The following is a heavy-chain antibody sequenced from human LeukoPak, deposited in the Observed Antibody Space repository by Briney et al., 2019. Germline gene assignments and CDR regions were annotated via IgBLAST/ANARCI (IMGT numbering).Heavy chain of an antibody. V-gene: IGHV1-18*01. CDR1: GYTFTSYG. D-gene: IGHD3-10*01. Sequence: ASVKVSCKASGYTFTSYGISWVRQAPGQGLEWMGWISAYNGNTNYAQELQGRVTMTTDTSTSTAYMELRSLRSDDTAVYYCARGPPTVLLWFGERYYHYYYMDVRGKGTTVTISS. CDR3: ARGPPTVLLWFGERYYHYYYMDV. J-gene: IGHJ6*03. CDR2: ISAYNGNT.